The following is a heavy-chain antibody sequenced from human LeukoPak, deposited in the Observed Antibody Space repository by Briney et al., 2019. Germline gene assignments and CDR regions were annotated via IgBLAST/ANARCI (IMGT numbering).Heavy chain of an antibody. CDR1: GYSISSGYY. D-gene: IGHD3-3*01. Sequence: PSETLSLTCAVSGYSISSGYYWGWIRQPPGKGLEWIGSIYHSGSTYYNPSLKSRVTISVDTSKNQFSLKLSSVTAADTAVYYCARQPNPRRITIIGVASNWFDPWGQGTLVTVSS. CDR3: ARQPNPRRITIIGVASNWFDP. J-gene: IGHJ5*02. V-gene: IGHV4-38-2*01. CDR2: IYHSGST.